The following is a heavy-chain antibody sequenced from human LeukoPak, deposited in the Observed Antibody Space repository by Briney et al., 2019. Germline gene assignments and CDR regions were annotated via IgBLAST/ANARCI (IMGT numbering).Heavy chain of an antibody. CDR3: ARAFNYYDSSGTRWYFDL. J-gene: IGHJ2*01. CDR1: GGSISIYY. Sequence: SETLSLTCTASGGSISIYYWSWIRQPAGKGLEWIGRIYTSGITNYNPSLKSRVTMSVATSKNQFSLRLRSVTAADTAVYYCARAFNYYDSSGTRWYFDLWGRGTLVTVSS. V-gene: IGHV4-4*07. D-gene: IGHD3-22*01. CDR2: IYTSGIT.